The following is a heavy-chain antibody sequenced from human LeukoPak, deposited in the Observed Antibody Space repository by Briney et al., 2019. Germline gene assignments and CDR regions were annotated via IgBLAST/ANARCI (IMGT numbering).Heavy chain of an antibody. D-gene: IGHD6-25*01. V-gene: IGHV4-39*01. CDR3: ARLDTIGWYLDY. Sequence: PSGTLSLTCIVSGGSISSNTYYWGWIRQPPGKGLEWIGSIYYSGSTYYNPSLKSRVTISVDTSKNQFSLRLSSVTAADTALYYCARLDTIGWYLDYWGQGTLVTASS. CDR2: IYYSGST. CDR1: GGSISSNTYY. J-gene: IGHJ4*02.